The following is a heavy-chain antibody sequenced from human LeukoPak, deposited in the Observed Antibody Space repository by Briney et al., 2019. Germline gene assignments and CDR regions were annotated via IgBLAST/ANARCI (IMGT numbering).Heavy chain of an antibody. D-gene: IGHD6-13*01. V-gene: IGHV3-9*01. J-gene: IGHJ5*02. CDR3: AKEGVSSSWYSNWFDP. Sequence: GGSLRLSCAASVFILDVYDMHWVRQSPGKGLECLSGYCWCWWSIVYGLCVKRRYTISRDNAKSSLYLQIKSVRGEHTALYHCAKEGVSSSWYSNWFDPWGQGTLVTVSS. CDR1: VFILDVYD. CDR2: YCWCWWSI.